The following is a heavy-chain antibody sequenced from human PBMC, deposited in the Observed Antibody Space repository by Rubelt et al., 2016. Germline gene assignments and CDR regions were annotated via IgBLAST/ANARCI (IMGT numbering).Heavy chain of an antibody. J-gene: IGHJ5*02. CDR1: GYTFTSYG. Sequence: QVQLVQSGAEVKKPGASVKVSCKASGYTFTSYGISWVRQAPGQGLEWMGWSSAYHGNTNYAQKLTGRVTMTQDKPTGIAYMELRSLGSDGTAVYYCASMYSSSWYRGWFDPWGQGTLVTVSS. V-gene: IGHV1-18*01. CDR2: SSAYHGNT. CDR3: ASMYSSSWYRGWFDP. D-gene: IGHD6-13*01.